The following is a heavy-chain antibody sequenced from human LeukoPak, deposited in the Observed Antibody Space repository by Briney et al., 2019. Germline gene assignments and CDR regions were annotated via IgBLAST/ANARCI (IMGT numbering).Heavy chain of an antibody. Sequence: GASVKVSCKTSGGTFSSYAISWMRQAPGQGLEWMGGVIPLFGTANYAQKFQGRVTITADKSTSTAHMELSSLRSEDTAVYYCARQYWNYFIRDAFDIWGHGTIVTVSS. CDR1: GGTFSSYA. CDR2: VIPLFGTA. J-gene: IGHJ3*02. CDR3: ARQYWNYFIRDAFDI. D-gene: IGHD1-7*01. V-gene: IGHV1-69*06.